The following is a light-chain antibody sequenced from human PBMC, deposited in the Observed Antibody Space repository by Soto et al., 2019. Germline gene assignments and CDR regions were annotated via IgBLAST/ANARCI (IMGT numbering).Light chain of an antibody. Sequence: ALTQPPSGSGAPGQRGSISCTRSSSNIGAGYDVHWYQQLPGTAPKLLIYGNSNRPSGVPDRFFGSKSGTSASLAITGLQAEDEADYYCQSYDSSLSGCVFGTGTKVTVL. V-gene: IGLV1-40*01. CDR2: GNS. J-gene: IGLJ1*01. CDR1: SSNIGAGYD. CDR3: QSYDSSLSGCV.